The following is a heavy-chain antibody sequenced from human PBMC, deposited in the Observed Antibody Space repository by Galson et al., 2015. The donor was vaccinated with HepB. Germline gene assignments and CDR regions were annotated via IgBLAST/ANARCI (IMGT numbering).Heavy chain of an antibody. V-gene: IGHV3-30*04. CDR3: ARDGGSGWYRGGDY. D-gene: IGHD6-19*01. J-gene: IGHJ4*02. CDR2: ISYDGSNK. CDR1: GFTFSSYA. Sequence: SLRLSCAASGFTFSSYAMHWVRQAPGKGLEWVAVISYDGSNKYYADSVKGRFTISRDNSKNTLYLQMNSLRAEDTAVYYCARDGGSGWYRGGDYWGQGTLVTVSS.